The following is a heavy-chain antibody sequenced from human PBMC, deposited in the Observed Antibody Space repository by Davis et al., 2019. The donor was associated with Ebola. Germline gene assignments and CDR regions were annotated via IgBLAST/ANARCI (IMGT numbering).Heavy chain of an antibody. Sequence: PGGSLRLSCAASGFTFDDYAMHWVRQAPGKGLEWVSLISGDGGSTYYADSVKGRLTISRDNAKNTLYLQMNSLRAEDTAVYYCARETTVTLIDYWGQGTLVTVSS. CDR3: ARETTVTLIDY. D-gene: IGHD4-17*01. J-gene: IGHJ4*02. CDR2: ISGDGGST. CDR1: GFTFDDYA. V-gene: IGHV3-43*02.